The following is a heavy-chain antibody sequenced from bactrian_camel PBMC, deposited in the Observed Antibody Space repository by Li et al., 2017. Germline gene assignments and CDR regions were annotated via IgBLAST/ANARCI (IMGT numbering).Heavy chain of an antibody. D-gene: IGHD3*01. Sequence: HVQLVESGGESVQAGGSLRLSCAASGFSYDVRTVCMGWFRQGPGGQREGVAAINTVSSTTYVDSVKGRFTASKDKDKDTMYLQMNNLKPEDTAMYYCGADPFAGANCDTNLNFPYQGQGTQVTVS. J-gene: IGHJ4*01. CDR1: GFSYDVRTVC. CDR2: INTVSST. V-gene: IGHV3S53*01.